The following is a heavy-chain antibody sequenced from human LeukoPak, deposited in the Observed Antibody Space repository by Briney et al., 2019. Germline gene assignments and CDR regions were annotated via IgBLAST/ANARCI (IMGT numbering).Heavy chain of an antibody. CDR2: IRYDGSNK. D-gene: IGHD3-10*01. CDR1: GFTFSSYG. Sequence: GGSLRLSCAASGFTFSSYGMHWVRQASGKGLEWVAYIRYDGSNKYYAASVKGRFTISRDNSKNTLYLQMNSLRAEDTAVYYCAKDKDVLLWFGGSNDYWGQGTLVTVSS. V-gene: IGHV3-30*02. CDR3: AKDKDVLLWFGGSNDY. J-gene: IGHJ4*02.